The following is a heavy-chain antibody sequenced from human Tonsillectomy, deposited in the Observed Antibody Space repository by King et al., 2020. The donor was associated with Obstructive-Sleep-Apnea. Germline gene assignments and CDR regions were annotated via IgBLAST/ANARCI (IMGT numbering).Heavy chain of an antibody. CDR1: GFTFSSYA. CDR2: ISSNGGYT. J-gene: IGHJ4*02. D-gene: IGHD3-10*01. V-gene: IGHV3-64*01. CDR3: AREGGAGSRNYYNPQYFDY. Sequence: VQMVESGGGLVQPGGSLRLSCAASGFTFSSYAMHWVRQAPGKGLEYVSAISSNGGYTYYANSVKGRFTISRDDSKNTLYLQMGSLRPEDMAVYYCAREGGAGSRNYYNPQYFDYWGQGTLVTVSS.